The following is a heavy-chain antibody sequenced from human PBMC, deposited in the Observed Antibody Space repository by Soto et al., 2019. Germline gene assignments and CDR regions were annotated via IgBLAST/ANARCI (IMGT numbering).Heavy chain of an antibody. D-gene: IGHD3-22*01. CDR2: ISGSGGST. J-gene: IGHJ4*02. CDR3: AKDLLSDYYDSSGYDY. V-gene: IGHV3-23*01. CDR1: GFTFSSYA. Sequence: GGSLRLSCAASGFTFSSYAMSWVRQAPGKGLEWVSAISGSGGSTYYADSVKGRFTIARDNSKNTLYLQMNSLRAEDTAVYYCAKDLLSDYYDSSGYDYWGQGSLVTVSS.